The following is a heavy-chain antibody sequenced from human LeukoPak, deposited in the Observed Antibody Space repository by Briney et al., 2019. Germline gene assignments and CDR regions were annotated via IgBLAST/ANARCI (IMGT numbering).Heavy chain of an antibody. CDR3: AKDADSGYASSGWFDP. Sequence: PGRSLRLSCAASGFTFDDYAMHWVRQAPGKGLEWVSGISWNSGSIGYADSVKGRFTISRDNAKNSLYLQMNSLRAEDTALYYCAKDADSGYASSGWFDPWGQGTLVTVSS. D-gene: IGHD5-12*01. J-gene: IGHJ5*02. V-gene: IGHV3-9*01. CDR1: GFTFDDYA. CDR2: ISWNSGSI.